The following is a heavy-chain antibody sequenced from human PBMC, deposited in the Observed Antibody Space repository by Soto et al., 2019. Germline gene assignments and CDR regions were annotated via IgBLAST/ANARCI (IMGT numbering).Heavy chain of an antibody. J-gene: IGHJ6*02. Sequence: SETLSLTCTVSGGSISSGGYYWSWIRQHPGKGLEWIGYIYYSGSTYYNPSLKSRVTISVDTSKNQFSLKLSSVTAADTAVYYCARVLGLYGSGSYSYYYGMDVWGQGTTVTVSS. D-gene: IGHD3-10*01. CDR1: GGSISSGGYY. CDR2: IYYSGST. CDR3: ARVLGLYGSGSYSYYYGMDV. V-gene: IGHV4-31*03.